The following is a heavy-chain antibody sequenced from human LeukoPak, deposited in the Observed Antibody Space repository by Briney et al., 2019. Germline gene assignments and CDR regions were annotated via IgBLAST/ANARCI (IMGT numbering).Heavy chain of an antibody. CDR3: ARGQLWFGEYGTNYYYYMDV. Sequence: GASVKVSCKASGYTFTGYYMHWVRQAPGQGLEWMGWINPNSGGTNYAQKFQGRVTMTRDTSISTAYMELSSLRSEDTAVYYCARGQLWFGEYGTNYYYYMDVWGKGTTVTVSS. CDR1: GYTFTGYY. V-gene: IGHV1-2*02. D-gene: IGHD3-10*01. CDR2: INPNSGGT. J-gene: IGHJ6*03.